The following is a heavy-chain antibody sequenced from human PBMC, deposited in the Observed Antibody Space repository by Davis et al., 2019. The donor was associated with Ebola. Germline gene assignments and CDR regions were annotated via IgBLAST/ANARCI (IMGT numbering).Heavy chain of an antibody. V-gene: IGHV3-21*01. CDR3: ARDVRARGPSDSSGYGVDY. CDR2: ISSSSYYI. J-gene: IGHJ4*02. Sequence: GESLKISCAASGFTFSSYSLNWVRQAPGQGLEWVSSISSSSYYIYYADSVKGRFTISRDNAKNSLYLQMNSLRAEDTAMYYCARDVRARGPSDSSGYGVDYWGQGTLVTVSS. D-gene: IGHD3-22*01. CDR1: GFTFSSYS.